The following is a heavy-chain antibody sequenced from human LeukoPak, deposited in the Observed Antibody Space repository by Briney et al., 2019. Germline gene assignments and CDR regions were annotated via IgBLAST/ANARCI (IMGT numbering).Heavy chain of an antibody. J-gene: IGHJ4*02. CDR2: IRYDGSKK. Sequence: PGGSLRLSCAASGVTFSSYGMHWGRQAPGKGLEWVASIRYDGSKKYYADSMTGRFTISRDNSKSTLYLEINSLRAEDTAVYYCAREAWDLTGRAPVIWGQGTLVTVSS. CDR3: AREAWDLTGRAPVI. D-gene: IGHD1-14*01. CDR1: GVTFSSYG. V-gene: IGHV3-30*02.